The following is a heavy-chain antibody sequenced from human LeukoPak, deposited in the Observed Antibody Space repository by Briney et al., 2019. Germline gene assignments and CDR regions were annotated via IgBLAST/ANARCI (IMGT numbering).Heavy chain of an antibody. CDR1: GGSFSGYY. Sequence: SETLSLTCAVYGGSFSGYYWSWIRQPPGKGLEWIGEINHSGSTNYNPSLKSRVTISVDTSKNQFSLKLSSVTAEDTAVYYCARGWGPGAAAGLPSNSYFDLWGRGTLVTVSS. CDR3: ARGWGPGAAAGLPSNSYFDL. J-gene: IGHJ2*01. CDR2: INHSGST. V-gene: IGHV4-34*01. D-gene: IGHD6-13*01.